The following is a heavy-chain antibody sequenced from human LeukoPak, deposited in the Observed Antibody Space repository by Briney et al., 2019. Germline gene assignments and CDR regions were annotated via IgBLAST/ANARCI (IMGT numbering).Heavy chain of an antibody. CDR1: GFAFNTYW. D-gene: IGHD4-11*01. Sequence: GGSLRPSCAASGFAFNTYWIHWVRQIPGKGLVWVSRINGDGSSTAYADSVKGRFTISRDNAKNTLYLQMNSLRAEDTAVYYCAREKGSSNYDSWGQGTLVTVSS. V-gene: IGHV3-74*03. CDR2: INGDGSST. CDR3: AREKGSSNYDS. J-gene: IGHJ5*01.